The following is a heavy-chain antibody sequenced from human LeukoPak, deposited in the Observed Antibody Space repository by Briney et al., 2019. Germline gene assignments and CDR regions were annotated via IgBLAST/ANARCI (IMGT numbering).Heavy chain of an antibody. Sequence: GGSLRLSCAASGFTFSSYAMSWVRQAPGKGLEWVSSISSSSSYIYYADSVKGRFTISRDNAKNSLYLQMNSLRAEDTAVYYCARDDIVVVVADYWGQGTLVTVSS. V-gene: IGHV3-21*01. D-gene: IGHD2-15*01. CDR2: ISSSSSYI. CDR1: GFTFSSYA. CDR3: ARDDIVVVVADY. J-gene: IGHJ4*02.